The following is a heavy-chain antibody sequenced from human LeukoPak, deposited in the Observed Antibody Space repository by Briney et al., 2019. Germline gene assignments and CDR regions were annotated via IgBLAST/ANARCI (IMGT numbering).Heavy chain of an antibody. Sequence: SETLSLTCTVSGGSISSYYWSWIRQPPGKGLEWIGYIYYSGSTNYNPSLKSRVTISVDTSKNQFSLKLSSVTAADTAVYYCARMVAGFTANFDYWGQGTLVTVSS. V-gene: IGHV4-59*01. CDR1: GGSISSYY. D-gene: IGHD5-18*01. CDR3: ARMVAGFTANFDY. J-gene: IGHJ4*02. CDR2: IYYSGST.